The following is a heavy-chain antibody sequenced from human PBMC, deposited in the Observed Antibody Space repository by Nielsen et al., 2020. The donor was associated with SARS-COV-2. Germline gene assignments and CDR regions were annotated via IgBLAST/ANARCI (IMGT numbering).Heavy chain of an antibody. J-gene: IGHJ3*02. CDR2: ISWNSGSI. CDR3: AKLSSGWPDDAFDI. V-gene: IGHV3-9*01. D-gene: IGHD6-19*01. CDR1: GFTFDDYA. Sequence: LKISCAASGFTFDDYAMHWVRQAPGKGLEWISGISWNSGSIGYADSVKGRFTISRDNAKNSLYLQMNSLRAEDTALYYCAKLSSGWPDDAFDIWGQGTMVTVSS.